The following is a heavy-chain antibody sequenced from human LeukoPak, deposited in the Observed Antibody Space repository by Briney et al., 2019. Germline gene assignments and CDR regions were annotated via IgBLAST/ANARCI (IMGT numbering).Heavy chain of an antibody. V-gene: IGHV3-7*01. CDR1: GFTFRKHW. CDR3: ARDYTGGWNDY. Sequence: GGSLRLSCAATGFTFRKHWMSWVRQAIGKGLECVAKIKEDGSEKHYVDSVKGRFTISRDNAKNSLYLQMNGLRADDTAVYYCARDYTGGWNDYWGQGTLVTVSS. D-gene: IGHD7-27*01. CDR2: IKEDGSEK. J-gene: IGHJ4*02.